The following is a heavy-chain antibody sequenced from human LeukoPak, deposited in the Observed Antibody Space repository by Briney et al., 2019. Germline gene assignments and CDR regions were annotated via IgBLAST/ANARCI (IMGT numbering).Heavy chain of an antibody. D-gene: IGHD1-7*01. J-gene: IGHJ4*02. CDR2: IYSGGST. CDR1: GFTFSSNY. V-gene: IGHV3-66*01. CDR3: ARERVFNWNYWFDY. Sequence: GGSLPLSCVASGFTFSSNYMSWVRQAPGKGLEWVSVIYSGGSTYYADSVKGRFNISRDNSKNSVYLQMNSLRAEDTAVYYCARERVFNWNYWFDYWGQGTLVTVSS.